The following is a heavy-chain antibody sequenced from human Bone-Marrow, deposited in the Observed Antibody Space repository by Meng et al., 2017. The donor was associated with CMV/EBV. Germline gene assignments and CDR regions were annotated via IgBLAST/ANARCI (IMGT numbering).Heavy chain of an antibody. Sequence: GGSLRLSCAASGFTFDDYGMSWVRQAPGKGLEWVSGINWNGGSTGYADSVKGRFTITRDNAKNSLYLQMNSLRAEDTALYYYTRSDSGTYTISFDNWGQGTLVTVSS. CDR3: TRSDSGTYTISFDN. D-gene: IGHD1-26*01. CDR2: INWNGGST. J-gene: IGHJ4*02. CDR1: GFTFDDYG. V-gene: IGHV3-20*04.